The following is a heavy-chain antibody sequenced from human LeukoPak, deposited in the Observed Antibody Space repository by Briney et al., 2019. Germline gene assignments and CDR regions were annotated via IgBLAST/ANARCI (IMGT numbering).Heavy chain of an antibody. CDR2: INLRGGST. V-gene: IGHV1-46*01. CDR1: GYSFTSYY. D-gene: IGHD3-16*01. CDR3: ARVTNSDYVRFDY. Sequence: ASVKVSFKASGYSFTSYYMHWVRQAPGQGLEWMGIINLRGGSTSYPQKFQGRVTMTRDTSTSTVYMELSSMRSDDTAVYYCARVTNSDYVRFDYWGQGTLVTVSS. J-gene: IGHJ4*02.